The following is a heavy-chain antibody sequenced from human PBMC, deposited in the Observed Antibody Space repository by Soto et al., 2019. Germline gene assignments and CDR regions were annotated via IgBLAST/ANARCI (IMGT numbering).Heavy chain of an antibody. CDR2: INPNSGGT. V-gene: IGHV1-2*02. Sequence: QVQLVQSGAEVKKPGASVKVSCKASGYTFTGYYMHWVRQAPGQGLEWMGWINPNSGGTNYAQKFQGRVTITRDTAISTAYMELSRLRSDDTAVYYCARVTNPYSGSPHYWGQGTLVTVSS. D-gene: IGHD1-26*01. CDR3: ARVTNPYSGSPHY. CDR1: GYTFTGYY. J-gene: IGHJ4*02.